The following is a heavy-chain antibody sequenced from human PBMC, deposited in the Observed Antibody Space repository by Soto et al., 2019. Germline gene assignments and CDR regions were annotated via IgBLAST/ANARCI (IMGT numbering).Heavy chain of an antibody. CDR2: INPSGGST. D-gene: IGHD3-10*01. CDR1: GYTFTSYY. Sequence: GASVKVSCKASGYTFTSYYMHWVRQAPGQGLEWMGIINPSGGSTSYAQKFQGRVTMTRDTSTSTVYMELSSLRSEDTAVYYCARTRADYYGSGNAFDIWGQGTMVTVSS. V-gene: IGHV1-46*01. J-gene: IGHJ3*02. CDR3: ARTRADYYGSGNAFDI.